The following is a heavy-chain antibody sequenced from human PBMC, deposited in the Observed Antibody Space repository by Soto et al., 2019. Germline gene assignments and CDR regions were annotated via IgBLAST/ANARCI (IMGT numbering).Heavy chain of an antibody. J-gene: IGHJ4*02. CDR1: GYSISSSNW. Sequence: SETLSLTCAVYGYSISSSNWWGWIRQPPGKGLEWIGYIYYSGSTYYNPSLKSRVTMSVDTSKNQFSLKLSSVTAVDTAVYYCARMSYSSSWYYFDYWGQGTLVT. CDR3: ARMSYSSSWYYFDY. V-gene: IGHV4-28*01. CDR2: IYYSGST. D-gene: IGHD6-13*01.